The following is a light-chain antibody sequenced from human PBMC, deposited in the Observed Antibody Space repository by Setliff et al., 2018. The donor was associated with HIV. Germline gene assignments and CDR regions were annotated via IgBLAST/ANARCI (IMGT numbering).Light chain of an antibody. CDR3: SSYTTTTFWV. CDR2: EVT. J-gene: IGLJ3*02. Sequence: QSALTQAASVSGSPGQSITMSCTGTSGDIGDSKYVSWYQQHPGKPPKLMMHEVTKRPSGVSNRFSGSKSGNTAYLTISGLQAEDEADYYCSSYTTTTFWVFGGGTQLTV. V-gene: IGLV2-14*01. CDR1: SGDIGDSKY.